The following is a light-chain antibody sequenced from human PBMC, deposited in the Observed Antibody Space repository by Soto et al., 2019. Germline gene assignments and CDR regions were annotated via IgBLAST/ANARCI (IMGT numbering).Light chain of an antibody. CDR1: NIGSKN. J-gene: IGLJ2*01. CDR3: QVWDSSTSVV. Sequence: SSELTQPLSVSVALGQTARITCEGNNIGSKNVHWYQQKPGQAPVLVIYRDSNRPSGIPERFSGSNSGNTATLTISRAQAGDEADYYCQVWDSSTSVVFGGGTKLTVL. V-gene: IGLV3-9*01. CDR2: RDS.